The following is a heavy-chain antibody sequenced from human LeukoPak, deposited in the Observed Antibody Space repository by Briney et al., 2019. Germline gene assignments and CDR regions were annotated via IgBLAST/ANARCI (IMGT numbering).Heavy chain of an antibody. CDR1: GFSFSRYA. CDR3: ARDLNWSQVDY. Sequence: GGSLRLSCAASGFSFSRYAMSWVRQAPGKGLEWVSGLFGSGGGISYADSVKGRFTISRDNAKNTLFLQMNSLRVEDTAVYYCARDLNWSQVDYWGQESRVTVSS. V-gene: IGHV3-23*01. J-gene: IGHJ4*02. CDR2: LFGSGGGI. D-gene: IGHD1-20*01.